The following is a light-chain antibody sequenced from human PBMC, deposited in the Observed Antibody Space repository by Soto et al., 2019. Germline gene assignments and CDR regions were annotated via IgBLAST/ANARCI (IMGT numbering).Light chain of an antibody. V-gene: IGLV1-40*01. Sequence: QSVLTQPPSVSGAPGQRVTISCTGSSFNIGAGYDVHWYQQFPGTAPRLLIYGNSNRPSGVPDRFSGSKSGTSAPLTITGLNDEDEADYYCQSYDNTLTLLFGGGTKLTVL. J-gene: IGLJ2*01. CDR1: SFNIGAGYD. CDR2: GNS. CDR3: QSYDNTLTLL.